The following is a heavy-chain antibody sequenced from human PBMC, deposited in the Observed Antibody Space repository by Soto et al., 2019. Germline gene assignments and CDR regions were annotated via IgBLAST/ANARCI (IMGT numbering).Heavy chain of an antibody. Sequence: EGQLLQSGGGLVQPGESLRLSCAASGFTFSSSGMSWVRQAPGKGMEWVASISIRGDYSYYADSVKGRFTISRENSKNTLYLQMSSLTAEDTALYYCANHGGFDFWGQGTMVAVSS. CDR3: ANHGGFDF. J-gene: IGHJ3*01. CDR1: GFTFSSSG. V-gene: IGHV3-23*01. D-gene: IGHD4-17*01. CDR2: ISIRGDYS.